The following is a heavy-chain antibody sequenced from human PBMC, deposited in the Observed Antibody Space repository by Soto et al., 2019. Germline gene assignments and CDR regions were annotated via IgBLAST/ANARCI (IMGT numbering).Heavy chain of an antibody. Sequence: GQSLKISCKGSGYNFTPYWIAWVRQMPGKGLELMGIIYPSDSDTRYRPSFQGQVTISADMSISSAYLQWSSLRASDTAMYYCARGGVSTRTFDYWAQGTPVTVSS. CDR3: ARGGVSTRTFDY. CDR2: IYPSDSDT. V-gene: IGHV5-51*01. D-gene: IGHD3-3*01. CDR1: GYNFTPYW. J-gene: IGHJ4*02.